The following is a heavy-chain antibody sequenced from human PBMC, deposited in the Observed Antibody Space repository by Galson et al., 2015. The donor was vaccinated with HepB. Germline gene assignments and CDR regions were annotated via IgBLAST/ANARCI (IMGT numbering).Heavy chain of an antibody. CDR3: ARDGGGIQLRYPYFDY. D-gene: IGHD5-18*01. V-gene: IGHV3-30*04. CDR1: GFTFSSYA. Sequence: SLRLSCAASGFTFSSYAMHWVRQAPGKGLEWVAVISYDGSNKYYADSVKGRFTISRDNSKNTLYLQMNSLRAEDTAVYYCARDGGGIQLRYPYFDYRGQGTLVTVSS. J-gene: IGHJ4*02. CDR2: ISYDGSNK.